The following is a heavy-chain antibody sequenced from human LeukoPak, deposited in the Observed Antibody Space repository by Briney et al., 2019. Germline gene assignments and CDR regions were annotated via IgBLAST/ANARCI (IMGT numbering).Heavy chain of an antibody. Sequence: SVKVSCKASGGTFSSYAISGVRQAPGQGLEWMGRIIPILGIANYAQKFQGRVTITADKSTSTAYMELSSLRSEDTAVYYCAREPPYYYDSSGYRWGPFDYWGQGTLVTVSS. J-gene: IGHJ4*02. CDR2: IIPILGIA. CDR1: GGTFSSYA. D-gene: IGHD3-22*01. V-gene: IGHV1-69*04. CDR3: AREPPYYYDSSGYRWGPFDY.